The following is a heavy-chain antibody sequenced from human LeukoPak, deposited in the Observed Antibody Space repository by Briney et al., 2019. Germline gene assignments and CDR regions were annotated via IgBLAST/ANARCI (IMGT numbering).Heavy chain of an antibody. CDR3: ARDFLWFGELDSTGMDV. V-gene: IGHV3-23*01. CDR2: ISGSGGST. D-gene: IGHD3-10*01. J-gene: IGHJ6*02. CDR1: GFTFSSYA. Sequence: GGSLRLSCAASGFTFSSYAMSWVRQAPGKGLEWVSAISGSGGSTYYADSVKGRFTISRDNSKNTLYLQMNSLRAEDTAVYYCARDFLWFGELDSTGMDVWGQGTTVTVSS.